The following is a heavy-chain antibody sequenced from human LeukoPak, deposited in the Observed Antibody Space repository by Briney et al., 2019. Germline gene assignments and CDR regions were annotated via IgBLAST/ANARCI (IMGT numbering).Heavy chain of an antibody. V-gene: IGHV3-23*01. D-gene: IGHD4-17*01. Sequence: GGSLRLSCAASGFTISSYAMTWVRQAAGKGLERISSIDTKGDTYHADSVKGRFTISRGTSKNTLFLQMNNLRAEDTAVFYCAKSVTTVTTYFDYWGQGALVTVTS. CDR1: GFTISSYA. J-gene: IGHJ4*02. CDR3: AKSVTTVTTYFDY. CDR2: IDTKGDT.